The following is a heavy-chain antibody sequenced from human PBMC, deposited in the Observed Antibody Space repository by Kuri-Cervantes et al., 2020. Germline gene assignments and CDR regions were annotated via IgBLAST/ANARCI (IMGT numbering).Heavy chain of an antibody. Sequence: GGSLRLSCAASGFTFSSYAMSWVRQAPGKGLEWVSAISGTGGGRTYYADSVKGRFTISRDNSKSTLYLQMNSLGAEDTAVYYCARDLPRGVVPPDYLNWFDPWGQGTLVTVS. D-gene: IGHD2-2*01. CDR2: ISGTGGGRT. CDR3: ARDLPRGVVPPDYLNWFDP. V-gene: IGHV3-23*01. CDR1: GFTFSSYA. J-gene: IGHJ5*02.